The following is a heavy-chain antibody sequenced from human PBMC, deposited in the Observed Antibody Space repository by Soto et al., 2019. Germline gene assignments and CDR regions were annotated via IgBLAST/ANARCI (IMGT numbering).Heavy chain of an antibody. V-gene: IGHV2-5*02. CDR2: IYWDDDK. CDR3: AHNAYYPTSPPAAFDY. J-gene: IGHJ4*02. D-gene: IGHD3-10*01. Sequence: QITLKESGPTLVKPTQTLTLTCTFSGFSLSTSGVGVGWIRQPPGKALEWLALIYWDDDKRYSPSLKSRLTITKDTSKNQVVLTMTNMDPVDTATYYCAHNAYYPTSPPAAFDYWGQGTLVTVSS. CDR1: GFSLSTSGVG.